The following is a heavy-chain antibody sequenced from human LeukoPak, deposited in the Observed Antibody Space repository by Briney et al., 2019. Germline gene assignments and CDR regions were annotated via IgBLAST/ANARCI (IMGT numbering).Heavy chain of an antibody. CDR3: ARGQPYGDYNWFDL. V-gene: IGHV1-2*06. Sequence: ASVKVSCKASGYSFTGYFMHWVRQAPGQGLEWMGRINSNTGGTTYAQKFQGRVTMTRDMSITTAHMELSRLKSDDTAVYYCARGQPYGDYNWFDLWGQGALVTVSS. CDR1: GYSFTGYF. J-gene: IGHJ5*02. CDR2: INSNTGGT. D-gene: IGHD4-17*01.